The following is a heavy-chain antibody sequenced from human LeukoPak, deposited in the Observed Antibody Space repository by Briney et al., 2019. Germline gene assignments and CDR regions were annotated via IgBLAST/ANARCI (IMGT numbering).Heavy chain of an antibody. D-gene: IGHD5-18*01. J-gene: IGHJ5*02. CDR1: GYSFTNYW. V-gene: IGHV5-51*01. Sequence: GESLKISCKRSGYSFTNYWIGWVRQMPGKGPEGMGIIYPVDSDTRYSPSFQGQVTISADKSISTAYLQWSSLKASDTAMYYCARHLRLWQNWFDPWGQGTLVTVSS. CDR3: ARHLRLWQNWFDP. CDR2: IYPVDSDT.